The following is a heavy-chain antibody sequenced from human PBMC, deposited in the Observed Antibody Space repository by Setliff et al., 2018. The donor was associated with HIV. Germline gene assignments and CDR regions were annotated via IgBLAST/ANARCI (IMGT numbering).Heavy chain of an antibody. V-gene: IGHV1-24*01. CDR3: ARVGFSSRHTGDFFDS. Sequence: ASVKVSCKVSGYTVTELPINWVRQAPGKGPEWMGGFDPEDNKIVYAQKFQGRVTMTEDTSTDTAYMELSSLRSEDTALYYCARVGFSSRHTGDFFDSWGQGTLVTVS. D-gene: IGHD5-18*01. CDR2: FDPEDNKI. J-gene: IGHJ4*02. CDR1: GYTVTELP.